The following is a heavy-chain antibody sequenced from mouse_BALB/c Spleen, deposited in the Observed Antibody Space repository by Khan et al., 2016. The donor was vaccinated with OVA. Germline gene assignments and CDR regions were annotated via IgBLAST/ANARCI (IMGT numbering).Heavy chain of an antibody. CDR1: GYTFTTYT. CDR3: AREGAYYRSDGWFSY. D-gene: IGHD2-14*01. Sequence: QVQLQQSGAELARPGASVKMSCKASGYTFTTYTMHWVKQRPGQGLEWIGYINPSNGYTNYNQQFKDTSTLTADKSYSTAYMQLSSLTSYYSAVYYCAREGAYYRSDGWFSYWGQGTLVTVSA. J-gene: IGHJ3*01. V-gene: IGHV1-4*01. CDR2: INPSNGYT.